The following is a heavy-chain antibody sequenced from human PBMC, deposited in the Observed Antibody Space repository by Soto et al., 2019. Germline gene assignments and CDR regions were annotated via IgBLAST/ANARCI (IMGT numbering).Heavy chain of an antibody. V-gene: IGHV5-51*01. J-gene: IGHJ3*02. D-gene: IGHD4-17*01. CDR2: IYPGDSDT. Sequence: GESLKISCKGSGYSFTSYWIGWVRQMPGKGLEWMGIIYPGDSDTGYSPSFQGQVTISADKSISTAYLQWSSLKASDTAMYYCARMYGDWGVDDAFDIWGQGTMVTVSS. CDR1: GYSFTSYW. CDR3: ARMYGDWGVDDAFDI.